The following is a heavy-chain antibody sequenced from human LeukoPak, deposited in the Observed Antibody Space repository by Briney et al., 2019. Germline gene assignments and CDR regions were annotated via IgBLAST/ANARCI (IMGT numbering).Heavy chain of an antibody. CDR3: AKEASSTYYYDSSPHKGIFDY. V-gene: IGHV3-23*01. D-gene: IGHD3-22*01. CDR1: GFTFSSYA. CDR2: XXXXXXST. J-gene: IGHJ4*02. Sequence: PGGSLRLSCAVSGFTFSSYAMXXVXXAXXXXXXXXXAXXXXXXSTYSADSVKGRSTISRDNAXXTLYMKMSSLRAEDTAVYYCAKEASSTYYYDSSPHKGIFDYWGQGTLVTVSA.